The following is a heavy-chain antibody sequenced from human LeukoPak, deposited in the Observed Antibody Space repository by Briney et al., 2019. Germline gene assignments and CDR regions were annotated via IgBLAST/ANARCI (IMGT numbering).Heavy chain of an antibody. CDR3: ASRNVVSPTAIETWFDY. V-gene: IGHV4-39*06. CDR2: VYYNGAT. D-gene: IGHD2-21*02. J-gene: IGHJ4*02. Sequence: SETLSLTYAVSGASVSSSSYFWGWIRQPPGEGPEWLGSVYYNGATYYNPSLKSRVTISLVTSKNQFTLTVTSVTVADTALYFWASRNVVSPTAIETWFDYWGQGTLVTVSS. CDR1: GASVSSSSYF.